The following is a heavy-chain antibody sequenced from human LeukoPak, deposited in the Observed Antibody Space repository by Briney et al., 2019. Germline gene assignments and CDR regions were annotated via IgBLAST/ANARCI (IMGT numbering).Heavy chain of an antibody. V-gene: IGHV4-39*01. CDR3: ARLRSDAFDI. CDR1: GGSISSSSYY. D-gene: IGHD4-17*01. CDR2: IYYSGST. J-gene: IGHJ3*02. Sequence: SETLSHTCTVSGGSISSSSYYWGWIRQPPGKGLEWIGNIYYSGSTYYNPSLKSRVTISVDTPKNQFSLKLNSVTAADTAVYYCARLRSDAFDIWGQGTMVTVSS.